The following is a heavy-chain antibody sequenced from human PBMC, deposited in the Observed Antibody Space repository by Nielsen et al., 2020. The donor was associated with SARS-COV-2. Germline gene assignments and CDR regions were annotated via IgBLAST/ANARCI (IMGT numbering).Heavy chain of an antibody. V-gene: IGHV3-9*01. Sequence: GGSLRLSCAASGFTFDDYAMHWVRQAPGKGLEWVSGISWNSGSIGYADSVKGRFTISRDNAKNSLYLQMNSLRAEDTALYYCAKDMFPIIAAAGTGVDYWGQGTLVTVSS. CDR3: AKDMFPIIAAAGTGVDY. CDR1: GFTFDDYA. CDR2: ISWNSGSI. D-gene: IGHD6-13*01. J-gene: IGHJ4*02.